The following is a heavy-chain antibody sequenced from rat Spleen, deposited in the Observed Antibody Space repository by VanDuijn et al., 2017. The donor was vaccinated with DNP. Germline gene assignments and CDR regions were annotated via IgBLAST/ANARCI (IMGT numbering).Heavy chain of an antibody. CDR2: ISTDDYNT. V-gene: IGHV5S14*01. CDR3: TTDLGDY. CDR1: GFTFTNYG. J-gene: IGHJ2*01. Sequence: EVQLVESGGGLVQPGRSLKLSCAASGFTFTNYGMAWVRQTPTKGLEWVASISTDDYNTYYRDSVKGRFTISRDNAKNTQYLQMDSLRSEDTATYYCTTDLGDYWGQGVMVTVSS. D-gene: IGHD5-1*01.